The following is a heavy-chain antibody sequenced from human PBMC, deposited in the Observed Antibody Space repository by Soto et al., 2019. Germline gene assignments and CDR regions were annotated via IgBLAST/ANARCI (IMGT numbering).Heavy chain of an antibody. CDR2: ISGSAITT. Sequence: EVQLLDSGGGLVQPGGSLRLSCAASGFTFSSYVMSWVRQAPGKGLEWVSAISGSAITTYYADSVKGRFTISRDNSKNTVYLQMNSLRAEDRAIYYCAKVIVARGGMDVWGRGTTVTVSS. CDR1: GFTFSSYV. D-gene: IGHD6-6*01. J-gene: IGHJ6*02. CDR3: AKVIVARGGMDV. V-gene: IGHV3-23*01.